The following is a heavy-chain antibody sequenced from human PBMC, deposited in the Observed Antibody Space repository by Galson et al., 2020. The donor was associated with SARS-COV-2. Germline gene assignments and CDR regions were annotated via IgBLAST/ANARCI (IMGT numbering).Heavy chain of an antibody. CDR3: AAYPSSGNSCY. CDR1: GGSVTNYNSY. Sequence: SETLYLTCTVSGGSVTNYNSYWSWIRQPPGKGLEWIRYIYYDGRTNYNPSLKSRLTMSVDTSKNQFSLSLTSLTAADTAVYFCAAYPSSGNSCYWGQGTLVTVSS. V-gene: IGHV4-61*01. D-gene: IGHD5-12*01. CDR2: IYYDGRT. J-gene: IGHJ4*02.